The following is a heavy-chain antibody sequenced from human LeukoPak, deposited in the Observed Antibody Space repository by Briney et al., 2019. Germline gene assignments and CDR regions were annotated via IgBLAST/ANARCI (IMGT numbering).Heavy chain of an antibody. D-gene: IGHD4-17*01. V-gene: IGHV5-51*01. J-gene: IGHJ4*02. CDR1: GYIFTSYW. CDR2: IYPGDSDT. Sequence: GESLQISCQGSGYIFTSYWIGWVRQLPGKGLEWMAFIYPGDSDTRYSPSFQGQVTISADKSISTAYLQWSSLKASDTAMYYCARGTTVTTFDYWGQGTLVTVSS. CDR3: ARGTTVTTFDY.